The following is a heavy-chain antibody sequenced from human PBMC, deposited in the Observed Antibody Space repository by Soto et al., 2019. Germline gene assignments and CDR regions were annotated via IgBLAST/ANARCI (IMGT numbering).Heavy chain of an antibody. J-gene: IGHJ6*02. CDR1: GGTFSSYA. CDR3: ARDSSSWIKSKYGMDV. D-gene: IGHD6-13*01. Sequence: SVKVSCKASGGTFSSYAISWVRQAPGQGLEWMGGIIPIFGTANYAQKFQGRVTITADESTSTAYMELSSLRSEDTAVYYCARDSSSWIKSKYGMDVWGQGTTVTVSS. CDR2: IIPIFGTA. V-gene: IGHV1-69*13.